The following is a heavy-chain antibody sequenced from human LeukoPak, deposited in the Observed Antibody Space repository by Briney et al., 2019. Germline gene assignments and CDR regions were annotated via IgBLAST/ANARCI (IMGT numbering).Heavy chain of an antibody. CDR2: INHSGST. Sequence: SETLSLTCAVYGGSFSGYYWSWIRQPPGKGLEWIGEINHSGSTNYNPSLKSRVTISVDTSKNQFSLKLSSVTAADTAVYYCARVPGWVATFDYWGQGTLVTVPS. CDR1: GGSFSGYY. V-gene: IGHV4-34*01. D-gene: IGHD3-16*01. J-gene: IGHJ4*02. CDR3: ARVPGWVATFDY.